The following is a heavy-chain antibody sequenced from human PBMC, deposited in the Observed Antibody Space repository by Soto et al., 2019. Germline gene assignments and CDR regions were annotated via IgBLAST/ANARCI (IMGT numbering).Heavy chain of an antibody. CDR2: ISSSSSYI. Sequence: GGSLRLSCAASGFTFSSYSMNWVRQAPGKGLEWVSSISSSSSYIYYADSVKGRFTISRDNAKNSLYLQMNSLRAEDTAVYYCARDGVHSSGLGAFDIWGQGTMVTVSS. J-gene: IGHJ3*02. CDR3: ARDGVHSSGLGAFDI. D-gene: IGHD6-19*01. CDR1: GFTFSSYS. V-gene: IGHV3-21*01.